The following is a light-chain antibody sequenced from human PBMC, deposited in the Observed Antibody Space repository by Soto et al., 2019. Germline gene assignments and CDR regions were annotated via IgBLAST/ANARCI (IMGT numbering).Light chain of an antibody. CDR3: QQYDRSPRP. Sequence: EVVLTQSPGTLSLSPGDRAALSCRASQSLISSCVAWYQQKPDQPPRLLIYGASTRLTGIPDRFSGSGSGTDFTLTISRREPDDFAGYYCQQYDRSPRPFGRGTKVEIK. CDR1: QSLISSC. CDR2: GAS. J-gene: IGKJ1*01. V-gene: IGKV3-20*01.